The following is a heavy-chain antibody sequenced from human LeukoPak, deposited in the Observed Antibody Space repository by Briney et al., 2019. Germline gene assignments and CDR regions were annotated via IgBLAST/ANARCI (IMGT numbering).Heavy chain of an antibody. D-gene: IGHD3-22*01. V-gene: IGHV1-69*13. CDR1: GGTFSSYA. CDR2: IIPIFGTA. Sequence: SVKVSCKASGGTFSSYAISWVRQAPGQGLEWMGGIIPIFGTANYAQKFQGRVTITADESTSTAYMELSSLRSEGTAVYYCAREDSHSSGYFNWFDPWGQGTLVTVSS. CDR3: AREDSHSSGYFNWFDP. J-gene: IGHJ5*02.